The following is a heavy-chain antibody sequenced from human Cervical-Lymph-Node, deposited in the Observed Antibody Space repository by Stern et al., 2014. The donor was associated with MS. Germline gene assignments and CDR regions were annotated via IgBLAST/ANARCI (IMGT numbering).Heavy chain of an antibody. CDR2: IWYDGSNK. CDR3: ARDFAYGRAFDY. Sequence: MQLVESGGGVVQPGRSLRLSCAASGFTFSSYGMHWVRQAPGKGLEWVAVIWYDGSNKYYADSVKGRFTISRDNSKNTLYLQMNSLRAEDTAVYYCARDFAYGRAFDYWGQGTLVTVSS. D-gene: IGHD3-16*01. V-gene: IGHV3-33*01. J-gene: IGHJ4*02. CDR1: GFTFSSYG.